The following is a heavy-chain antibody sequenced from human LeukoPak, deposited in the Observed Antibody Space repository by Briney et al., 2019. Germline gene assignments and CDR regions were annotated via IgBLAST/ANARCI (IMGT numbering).Heavy chain of an antibody. CDR1: GGSIRSSTDY. J-gene: IGHJ6*03. CDR3: ARRGVRGAMLYYYMDV. D-gene: IGHD3-10*01. CDR2: IYYSGST. Sequence: SETLSLTCTVSGGSIRSSTDYWGWIRQPPGKELEWIGSIYYSGSTYYNPSLKSRVTISVDTSKNQFSLKLSSVTAADTAVYYCARRGVRGAMLYYYMDVWGQGTTVTISS. V-gene: IGHV4-39*07.